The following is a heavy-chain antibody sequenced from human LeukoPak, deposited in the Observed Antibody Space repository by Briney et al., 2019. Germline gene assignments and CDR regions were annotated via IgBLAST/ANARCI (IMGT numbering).Heavy chain of an antibody. CDR2: INSDGSST. CDR3: ARVYSANGYGSGYYDY. V-gene: IGHV3-74*01. D-gene: IGHD3-10*01. Sequence: GGSLRLSCAASAFTFSSYWMHWVRQAPGKGLVWVSRINSDGSSTSYADSVKGRFTISRDNAKNTLYLQMNSLRAEDTAVYYCARVYSANGYGSGYYDYWGQGTLVTVSS. CDR1: AFTFSSYW. J-gene: IGHJ4*02.